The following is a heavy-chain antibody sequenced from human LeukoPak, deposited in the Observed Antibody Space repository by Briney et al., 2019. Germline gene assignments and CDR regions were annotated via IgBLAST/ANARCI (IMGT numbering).Heavy chain of an antibody. Sequence: GSLRLSCAASGFTFSSYSMNWVRQAPGKGLEWVSSISSSSSYIYYADSVKGRFTISRDNAKNSLYLQMNSPRAEDTAVYYCARGLIAAAGTNAFGIWGQGTMVTVSS. CDR1: GFTFSSYS. V-gene: IGHV3-21*01. CDR3: ARGLIAAAGTNAFGI. J-gene: IGHJ3*02. D-gene: IGHD6-13*01. CDR2: ISSSSSYI.